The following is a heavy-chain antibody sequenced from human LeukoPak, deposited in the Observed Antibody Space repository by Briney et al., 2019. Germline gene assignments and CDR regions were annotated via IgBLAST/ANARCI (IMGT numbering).Heavy chain of an antibody. CDR2: ISISTSTI. Sequence: GSLRLSCAASGFTFSSSYMNWVRQAPGKGLEWVSFISISTSTIYYADSVKGRFTISRDNAKNSLYLQMNSLRAEDTAVYYCAREVVPLDYYYGMDVWGQGTTVTVSS. D-gene: IGHD3-22*01. CDR1: GFTFSSSY. J-gene: IGHJ6*02. V-gene: IGHV3-48*04. CDR3: AREVVPLDYYYGMDV.